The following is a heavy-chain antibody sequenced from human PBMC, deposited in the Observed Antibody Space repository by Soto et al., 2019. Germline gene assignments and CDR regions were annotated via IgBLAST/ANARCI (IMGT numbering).Heavy chain of an antibody. CDR1: GFTFSSYD. J-gene: IGHJ6*02. Sequence: GGSLRLSCAASGFTFSSYDMHWVRQATGKGLEWVSAIGTAGDTYYPGSVKGRFTISRENAKNSLDLQMNSLRAGDTAVYYCARELRNYDFWSGSSYYYGMDVWGQGTTVTVSS. CDR2: IGTAGDT. D-gene: IGHD3-3*01. V-gene: IGHV3-13*01. CDR3: ARELRNYDFWSGSSYYYGMDV.